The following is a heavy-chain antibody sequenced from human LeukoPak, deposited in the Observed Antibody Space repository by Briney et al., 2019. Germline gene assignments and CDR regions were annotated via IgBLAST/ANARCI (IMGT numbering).Heavy chain of an antibody. CDR2: ISNSGSTK. V-gene: IGHV3-48*03. J-gene: IGHJ4*02. CDR1: GFTFSSYE. CDR3: AAVIDY. Sequence: GGSLRLSCAASGFTFSSYEMNWIRQAPGKGLEWISYISNSGSTKYYADSVKGRFTISRDNAKNSVFLQMNSLRAEDTVVYYCAAVIDYWGQGTLVTVSS.